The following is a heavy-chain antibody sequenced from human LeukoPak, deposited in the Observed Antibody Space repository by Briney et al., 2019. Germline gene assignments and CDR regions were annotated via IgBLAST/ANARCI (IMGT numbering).Heavy chain of an antibody. CDR1: GGSFSGYY. V-gene: IGHV4-34*01. CDR3: ARNGSGSSKSERRFDY. J-gene: IGHJ4*02. Sequence: SETLSLTCAVYGGSFSGYYWSWIRQPPGKGLEWIGEINHSGSTNYNPSLKSRVTISVDTSKNQFSLKLSSVTAADTAVYYCARNGSGSSKSERRFDYWGQGTLVTVSS. CDR2: INHSGST. D-gene: IGHD3-10*01.